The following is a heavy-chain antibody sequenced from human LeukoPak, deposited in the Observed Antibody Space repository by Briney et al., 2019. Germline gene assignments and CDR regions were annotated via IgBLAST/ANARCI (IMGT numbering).Heavy chain of an antibody. CDR2: INPNSGDT. J-gene: IGHJ6*03. V-gene: IGHV1-2*02. CDR1: GYTFTGYY. Sequence: ASVKVSCKASGYTFTGYYMHWVRQAPGQGLEWMGWINPNSGDTNSAQKFEGRVTMTRDTSISTTYMELSRLKSDDTAVYYCAGILTGSYYYYYMDVWGKGTTVTVSS. D-gene: IGHD3-9*01. CDR3: AGILTGSYYYYYMDV.